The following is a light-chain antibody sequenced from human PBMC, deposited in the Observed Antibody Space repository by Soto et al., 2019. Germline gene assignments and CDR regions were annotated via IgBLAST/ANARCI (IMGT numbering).Light chain of an antibody. V-gene: IGKV1-5*03. CDR2: KAS. CDR3: QQYNSLIT. CDR1: QSISGW. Sequence: DIQMTQSPSTLSASVGDRVTITCRASQSISGWLAWYQQKPGKAPRLLIYKASSLESGVPSRFSGSGSGKKIHLTISQLQPYYFATYYCQQYNSLITFGQGTRLEIK. J-gene: IGKJ5*01.